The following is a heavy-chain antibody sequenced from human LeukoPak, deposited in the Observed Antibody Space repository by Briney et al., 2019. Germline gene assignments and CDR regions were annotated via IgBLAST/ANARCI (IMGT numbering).Heavy chain of an antibody. Sequence: GESLKISCKGSGYSFTTYWIGWVRQMPGKGLERMGIIYPGDSDTRYSPSFQGQATISADKSISTAYLQWSSLKASDTAIYYCARRPRTASGHDPYYFDYWGQGTLVTVSS. CDR3: ARRPRTASGHDPYYFDY. J-gene: IGHJ4*02. V-gene: IGHV5-51*01. CDR2: IYPGDSDT. D-gene: IGHD5-12*01. CDR1: GYSFTTYW.